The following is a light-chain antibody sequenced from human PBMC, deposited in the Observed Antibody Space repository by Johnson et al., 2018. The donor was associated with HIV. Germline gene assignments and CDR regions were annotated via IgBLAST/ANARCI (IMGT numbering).Light chain of an antibody. Sequence: QPVLTQPPSVSAAPGQKVTISCSGSSSNIGNNYVSWYQQVPGTAPKLLIYDNHKRPSGIPDRFSASKSGTSATLGITGLQTGDEADYYCGTWDSSLSAYVFGTGTKVTVL. J-gene: IGLJ1*01. V-gene: IGLV1-51*01. CDR1: SSNIGNNY. CDR2: DNH. CDR3: GTWDSSLSAYV.